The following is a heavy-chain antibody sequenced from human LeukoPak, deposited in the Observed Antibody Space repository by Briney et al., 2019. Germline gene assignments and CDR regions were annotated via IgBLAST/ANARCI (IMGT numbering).Heavy chain of an antibody. CDR2: IYYGGST. CDR1: GGSISSGDYY. Sequence: SETLSLTCTVSGGSISSGDYYWSWIRQHPGKGLEWIGYIYYGGSTYYNPSLKSRVTISVDTSKNQFSLKLSSVTAADTAVYYCARSGSYSPYYFDYWGQGTLVTVSS. D-gene: IGHD1-26*01. V-gene: IGHV4-31*03. J-gene: IGHJ4*02. CDR3: ARSGSYSPYYFDY.